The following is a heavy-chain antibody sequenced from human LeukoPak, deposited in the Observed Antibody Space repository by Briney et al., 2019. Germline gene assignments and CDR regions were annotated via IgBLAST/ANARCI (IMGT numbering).Heavy chain of an antibody. D-gene: IGHD2-2*01. CDR1: GFTFSSYA. CDR3: AKLEVVAAEDY. V-gene: IGHV3-23*01. CDR2: ISGSGGST. Sequence: PGGPLRLSCAASGFTFSSYAMNWVRLAPGKGLEWVSAISGSGGSTFYADSVKGRFTISRDNSKNTLYLQMNSLRAEDTAVYYCAKLEVVAAEDYWGQGTLVTVSS. J-gene: IGHJ4*02.